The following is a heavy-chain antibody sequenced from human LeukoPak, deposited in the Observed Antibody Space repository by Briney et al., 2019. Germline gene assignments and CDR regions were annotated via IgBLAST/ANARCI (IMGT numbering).Heavy chain of an antibody. D-gene: IGHD3-10*01. CDR1: SGLVSSDY. V-gene: IGHV4-59*02. CDR3: ARVVYRGENWFDP. J-gene: IGHJ5*02. Sequence: SETLSLTCTVYSGLVSSDYWTWIRQPPGKGLEWVGYIFSNGNTEYSPSLESRATISVDTSKNQCSLKLASVTAADTAVYYCARVVYRGENWFDPWGQGTLVTVSS. CDR2: IFSNGNT.